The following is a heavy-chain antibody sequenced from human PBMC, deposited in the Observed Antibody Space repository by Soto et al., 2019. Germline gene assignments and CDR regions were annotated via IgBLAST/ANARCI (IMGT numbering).Heavy chain of an antibody. V-gene: IGHV4-59*01. D-gene: IGHD3-3*01. Sequence: SETLSLTCTVSGGSISSYYWSWIRQPPGKGLEWIGYIYYSGSTNYNPSLKSRVTISVDTSKNQFSLKLSSATAADTAVYYCARDRRKPPYYDFWSGYYPPYGMDVWGQGTTVTVSS. J-gene: IGHJ6*02. CDR2: IYYSGST. CDR1: GGSISSYY. CDR3: ARDRRKPPYYDFWSGYYPPYGMDV.